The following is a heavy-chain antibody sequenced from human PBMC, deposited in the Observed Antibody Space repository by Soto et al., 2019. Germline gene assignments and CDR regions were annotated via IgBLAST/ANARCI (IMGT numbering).Heavy chain of an antibody. CDR3: TSKEAAAGSFDY. CDR1: SGSLSSSFW. D-gene: IGHD6-13*01. Sequence: QVQLQESGPGLVKPSGTLSLTCAVSSGSLSSSFWWSWVRQPPGKGLEWIGEIYHSGSTNYNPSLKSRLTISVDKSKNQFPLKLSSVTAADTAVYYCTSKEAAAGSFDYWGQGTLVTVSS. CDR2: IYHSGST. V-gene: IGHV4-4*02. J-gene: IGHJ4*02.